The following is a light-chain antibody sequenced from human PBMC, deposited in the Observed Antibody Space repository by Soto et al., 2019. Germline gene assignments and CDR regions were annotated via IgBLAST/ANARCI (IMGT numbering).Light chain of an antibody. V-gene: IGKV1-12*01. J-gene: IGKJ4*01. CDR1: QGVSTW. CDR2: GAS. Sequence: DIQMTQSPSSVSASVGDRVTITCRASQGVSTWLAWYQQKPGKAPKLLTYGASNLQSGVPPRFSGSGSGTNFTLTISLQPEDFATYYCQQANSFPLTFGGGTKVEIK. CDR3: QQANSFPLT.